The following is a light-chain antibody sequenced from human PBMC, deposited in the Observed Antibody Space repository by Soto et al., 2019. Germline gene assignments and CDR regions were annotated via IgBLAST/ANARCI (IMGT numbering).Light chain of an antibody. CDR2: EVR. V-gene: IGLV2-14*01. Sequence: QSALTQPASVSGSPGQSITISCTGISSDVGGYKYVSWYQQHPGKGPKLIIYEVRNRPSGVSNRFSGSKSGNTASLTISGLQAKDEADYYCSSYTSNSTPYVFGTGTKLTVL. CDR1: SSDVGGYKY. J-gene: IGLJ1*01. CDR3: SSYTSNSTPYV.